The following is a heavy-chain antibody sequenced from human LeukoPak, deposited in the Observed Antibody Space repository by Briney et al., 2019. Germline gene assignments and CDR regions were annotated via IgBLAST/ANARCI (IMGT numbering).Heavy chain of an antibody. Sequence: SETLSLTCTVSGGSISSYYWSWIRQPPGKGLEWIGYIYYSGTTTYNPSLKSRVTISVDTSKNQFSLKLSSVTAADTAVYYCARDTGVPAARDAFDIWGQGTMVTVSS. J-gene: IGHJ3*02. V-gene: IGHV4-59*01. CDR2: IYYSGTT. D-gene: IGHD2-2*01. CDR3: ARDTGVPAARDAFDI. CDR1: GGSISSYY.